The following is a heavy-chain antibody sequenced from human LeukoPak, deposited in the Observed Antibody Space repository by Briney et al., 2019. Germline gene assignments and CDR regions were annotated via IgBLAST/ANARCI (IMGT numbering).Heavy chain of an antibody. Sequence: SETLSLTCTVSGGSISTYYWTWIRQPPGKGLEWIGYIYYSGSTSYNPSLKSRVTISIDTSKNQFSLKLTSVTAADTAIYYCATDSSGSFTRFGHWGQGRLVTVSS. CDR3: ATDSSGSFTRFGH. CDR2: IYYSGST. J-gene: IGHJ5*02. V-gene: IGHV4-59*01. CDR1: GGSISTYY. D-gene: IGHD1-26*01.